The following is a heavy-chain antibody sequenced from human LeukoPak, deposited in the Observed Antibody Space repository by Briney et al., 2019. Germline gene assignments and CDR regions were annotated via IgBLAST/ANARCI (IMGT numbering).Heavy chain of an antibody. J-gene: IGHJ4*02. CDR3: ARDASICSGGSCFFLYYYDSSGYYLNDY. Sequence: ASVKVSCKASGYTFTSYGISWVRQAPGQGLEWMGWISAYNGNTNYAQKLQGRVTMTTDTSTSTAYMELRSPRSDDTAVYYCARDASICSGGSCFFLYYYDSSGYYLNDYWGQGTLVTVSS. D-gene: IGHD3-22*01. V-gene: IGHV1-18*01. CDR1: GYTFTSYG. CDR2: ISAYNGNT.